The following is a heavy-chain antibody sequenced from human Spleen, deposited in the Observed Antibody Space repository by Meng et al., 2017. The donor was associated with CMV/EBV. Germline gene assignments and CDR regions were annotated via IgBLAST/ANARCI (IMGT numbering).Heavy chain of an antibody. D-gene: IGHD1-1*01. V-gene: IGHV4-34*01. CDR3: ARDSVFGLGTGTPFDP. CDR1: GGSFSGYY. J-gene: IGHJ5*02. CDR2: INHSGST. Sequence: QVQLQQWGAGLLKPSETLSLTCAVYGGSFSGYYWSWIRQPPGKGLEWIGEINHSGSTNYNPSLKSRVTISVDTSKNQFSLKLSSVTAADTAVYYCARDSVFGLGTGTPFDPWGQGTLVTVSS.